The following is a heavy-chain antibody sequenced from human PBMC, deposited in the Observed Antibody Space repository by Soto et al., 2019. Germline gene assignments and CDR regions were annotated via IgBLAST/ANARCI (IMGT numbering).Heavy chain of an antibody. Sequence: QVQLQQWGAGLLKPSETLSLTCAVYGGSFSGYYWSWIRQPPGQGLEWIGEINHSGSTNYNPSLKSRVTISVDTSKNQFSLKLSSVTATDTAVYYCARGAAFDIWGQGTMVTVSS. CDR1: GGSFSGYY. J-gene: IGHJ3*02. CDR3: ARGAAFDI. V-gene: IGHV4-34*01. CDR2: INHSGST.